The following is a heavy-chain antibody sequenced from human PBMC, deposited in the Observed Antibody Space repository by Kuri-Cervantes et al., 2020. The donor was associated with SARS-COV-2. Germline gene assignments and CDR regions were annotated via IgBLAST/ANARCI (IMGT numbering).Heavy chain of an antibody. J-gene: IGHJ3*01. CDR3: ARNIN. V-gene: IGHV3-30-3*01. CDR1: GFTFSSYA. CDR2: IEYDGSSK. Sequence: GESLKISCAASGFTFSSYAMYWVRQAPGKGLEWVAFIEYDGSSKYYADSVTGRFTVSRDNSKNTLFLHMDSLRGEDTAVYYCARNINWGQGTMVTVSS.